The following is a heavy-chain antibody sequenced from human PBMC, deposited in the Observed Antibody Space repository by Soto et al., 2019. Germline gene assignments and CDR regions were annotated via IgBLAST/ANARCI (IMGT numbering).Heavy chain of an antibody. J-gene: IGHJ3*02. D-gene: IGHD1-26*01. CDR1: GYTLTELS. Sequence: SVKVSCKVSGYTLTELSMHWLRQAPGKGLEWMGGSDPEDGETIYAQEFQGRVNMTEDTCTDTAYMELNSLRSEATVVDYCATGDSGPVGAFDIWGQGTMVTVSS. CDR2: SDPEDGET. CDR3: ATGDSGPVGAFDI. V-gene: IGHV1-24*01.